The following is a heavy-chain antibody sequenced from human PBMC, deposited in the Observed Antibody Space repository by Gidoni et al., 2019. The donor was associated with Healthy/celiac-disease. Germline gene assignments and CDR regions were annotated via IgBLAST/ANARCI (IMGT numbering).Heavy chain of an antibody. D-gene: IGHD6-13*01. CDR3: ARANASSSFDY. V-gene: IGHV4-34*01. CDR1: GGSFSGYY. Sequence: QVQLQQWGAGLLKTSATLSLNCAVYGGSFSGYYWSWIRQPPGKGLEWIGEINHIGRANYNPSLKSRVTISVDTSKNQFSLKLSSVTAADTAVYYCARANASSSFDYWGQGTLVAVSS. J-gene: IGHJ4*02. CDR2: INHIGRA.